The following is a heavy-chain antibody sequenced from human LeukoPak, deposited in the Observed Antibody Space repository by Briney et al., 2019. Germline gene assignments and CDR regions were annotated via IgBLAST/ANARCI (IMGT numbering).Heavy chain of an antibody. Sequence: VASVKVSCKVSGYTLTELSMHWVRQAPGKGLEWMGGFDPEDGETIYAQKFQGRVTMTEDTSTDTAYTELSNLRSEDTAVYYCATSHGSGSPVDYWGQGTLVTVSS. CDR1: GYTLTELS. CDR3: ATSHGSGSPVDY. J-gene: IGHJ4*02. V-gene: IGHV1-24*01. D-gene: IGHD1-26*01. CDR2: FDPEDGET.